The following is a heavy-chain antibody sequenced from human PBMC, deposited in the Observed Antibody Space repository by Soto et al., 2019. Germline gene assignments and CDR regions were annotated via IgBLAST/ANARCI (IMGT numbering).Heavy chain of an antibody. CDR2: ISYDGSNK. CDR3: AIEDPAMGA. Sequence: QVQLVESGGGVVQPGRSLRLSCAASGFTFSSYGMHWVRQAPGKGLEWVAVISYDGSNKYYADSVKGRFTISRDNSKKTPYRQMNSLRAEDTAVYYCAIEDPAMGAWGQGPLVSVSS. V-gene: IGHV3-30*03. D-gene: IGHD5-18*01. J-gene: IGHJ5*02. CDR1: GFTFSSYG.